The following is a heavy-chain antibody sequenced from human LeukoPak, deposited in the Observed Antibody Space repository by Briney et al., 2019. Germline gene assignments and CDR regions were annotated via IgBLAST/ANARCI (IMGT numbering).Heavy chain of an antibody. J-gene: IGHJ5*02. D-gene: IGHD2-2*01. V-gene: IGHV1-8*01. CDR1: GYTFTSYD. CDR3: ARGPIVVVPAAMPGWFDP. CDR2: MNPNSGNT. Sequence: ASVTVSCKASGYTFTSYDINWVRQATGQGLEWMGWMNPNSGNTGYAQKFQGRVTTTRNTSISTAYMELSSLRSGDTAVYYCARGPIVVVPAAMPGWFDPWGQGTLVTVSS.